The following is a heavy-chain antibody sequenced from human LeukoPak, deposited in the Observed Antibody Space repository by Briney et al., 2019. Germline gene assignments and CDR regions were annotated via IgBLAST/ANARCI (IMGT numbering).Heavy chain of an antibody. CDR3: ARDQGWFGESDAFDM. Sequence: SVKVSCKASGGTFSSYAISWVRQAPGQGLEWMGGIIPIFGTANYAQKFQGRVTITADKSTSTAYMELSSLRSDDTAVYYCARDQGWFGESDAFDMWGQGTMVTVSS. J-gene: IGHJ3*02. CDR1: GGTFSSYA. CDR2: IIPIFGTA. D-gene: IGHD3-10*01. V-gene: IGHV1-69*06.